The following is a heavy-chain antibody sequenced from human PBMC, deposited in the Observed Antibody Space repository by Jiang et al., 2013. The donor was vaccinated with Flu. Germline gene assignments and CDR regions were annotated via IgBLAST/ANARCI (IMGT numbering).Heavy chain of an antibody. CDR2: MYYSGST. V-gene: IGHV4-59*01. CDR3: ARVLTGDYYYYYYMDV. J-gene: IGHJ6*03. Sequence: KPSETLSLTCTVSGASITSYYWSWIRQPPGKGLEWIGYMYYSGSTNYNPSLKSRVIISIDTSKNQFSLKLNSVTAADTAVYYCARVLTGDYYYYYYMDVWGKGTTVTVSS. CDR1: GASITSYY. D-gene: IGHD7-27*01.